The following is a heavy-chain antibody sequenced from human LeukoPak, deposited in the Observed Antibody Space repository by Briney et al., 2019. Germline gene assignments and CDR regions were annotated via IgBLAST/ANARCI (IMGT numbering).Heavy chain of an antibody. CDR3: TRAPPGMTMMTDY. V-gene: IGHV1-18*01. CDR1: GYTFTSYG. Sequence: GSVKVSCKASGYTFTSYGISWVRQAPGQGLEWMGWVSTNDGNTVYAQRLQGRVTMTTDTSTSVAYMELRSLTSDDTAVYYCTRAPPGMTMMTDYWGQGTLVTVSS. CDR2: VSTNDGNT. J-gene: IGHJ4*02. D-gene: IGHD3-22*01.